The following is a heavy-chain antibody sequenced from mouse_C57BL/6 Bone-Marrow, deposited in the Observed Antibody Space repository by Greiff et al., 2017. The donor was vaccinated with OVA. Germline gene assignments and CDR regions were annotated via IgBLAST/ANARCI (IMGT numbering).Heavy chain of an antibody. V-gene: IGHV1-54*01. CDR1: GYAFTNYL. CDR2: INPGSGGT. J-gene: IGHJ2*01. Sequence: QVQLQQSGAELVRPGTSVKVSCKASGYAFTNYLIEWVKQRPGQGLEWIGVINPGSGGTNYNEKFKGKATLTADKSSSTAYMQLSSLTSEDSAVYFCARFYYYGSSYLDYWGQGTTLTVSS. D-gene: IGHD1-1*01. CDR3: ARFYYYGSSYLDY.